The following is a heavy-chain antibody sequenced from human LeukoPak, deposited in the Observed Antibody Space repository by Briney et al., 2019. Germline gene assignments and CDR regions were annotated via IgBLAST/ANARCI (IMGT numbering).Heavy chain of an antibody. CDR2: LNPNSGST. CDR1: GYTFTNYD. J-gene: IGHJ4*02. V-gene: IGHV1-8*03. Sequence: ASVKVSCKTSGYTFTNYDINWVRQAAGRGLEWLGWLNPNSGSTGYARSFQDRLTISRDTSISAAYMELSSLRSDDTAMYYCARGYRRGGDGYFGFWGQGTLVTVSS. CDR3: ARGYRRGGDGYFGF. D-gene: IGHD2-21*01.